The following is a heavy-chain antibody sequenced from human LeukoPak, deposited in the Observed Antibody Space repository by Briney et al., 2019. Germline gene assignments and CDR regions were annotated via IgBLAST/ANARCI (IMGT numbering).Heavy chain of an antibody. V-gene: IGHV1-18*01. CDR1: GYTFTSYG. D-gene: IGHD5-12*01. Sequence: ASVKVSCKASGYTFTSYGISWVRQAPGQGLEWMGWISAYNGNTNYAQKLQGRVTMTTDTSTSTAYLQWSSLKASDTAMYYCARRYSGYDYWGQGTLVTVSS. CDR3: ARRYSGYDY. CDR2: ISAYNGNT. J-gene: IGHJ4*02.